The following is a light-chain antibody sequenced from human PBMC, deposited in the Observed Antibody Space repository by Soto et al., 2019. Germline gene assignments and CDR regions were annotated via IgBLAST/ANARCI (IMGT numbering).Light chain of an antibody. CDR3: TSYTSSSTYV. V-gene: IGLV2-14*01. CDR2: DVT. Sequence: LTQPASVSGSPGQSITVSCTGTSSDVGGYDYVSWYQQHPGNAPKLLISDVTNRPSGVSNRFSGSKSGNTASLTISGLQTEDEADYYCTSYTSSSTYVFGTGTKATVL. J-gene: IGLJ1*01. CDR1: SSDVGGYDY.